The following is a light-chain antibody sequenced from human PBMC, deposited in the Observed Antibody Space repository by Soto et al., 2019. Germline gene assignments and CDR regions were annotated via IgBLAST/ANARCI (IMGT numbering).Light chain of an antibody. CDR2: GAS. J-gene: IGKJ1*01. Sequence: EIVMTQSPATLSVSPGERATLSCRAGQSVGSNLAWYQLKPGQAPRLLIYGASTRATGIPARFSGSGSGTDFTLTISSLQSEDFAIYFCQQYNNWPPDRTFGQGTKVEIK. V-gene: IGKV3-15*01. CDR3: QQYNNWPPDRT. CDR1: QSVGSN.